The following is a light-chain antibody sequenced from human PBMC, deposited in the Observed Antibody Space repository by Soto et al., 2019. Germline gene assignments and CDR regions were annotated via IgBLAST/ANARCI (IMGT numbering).Light chain of an antibody. CDR2: AAS. Sequence: DIQMTQSPSSLSASVGDRVTITCRASQGISTYLVWYQQKPGTVPKLLIFAASTLQSGVPSRFSGSGSGTDFTLTISSLQSADFAVYYYQQYSNWPPLYTFGRGTKLEIK. CDR1: QGISTY. V-gene: IGKV1-27*01. J-gene: IGKJ2*01. CDR3: QQYSNWPPLYT.